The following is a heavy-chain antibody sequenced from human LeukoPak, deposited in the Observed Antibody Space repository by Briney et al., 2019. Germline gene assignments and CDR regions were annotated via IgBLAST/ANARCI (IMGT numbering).Heavy chain of an antibody. D-gene: IGHD3-22*01. V-gene: IGHV3-30*09. CDR2: ISYDGSKK. CDR1: GFTFSDYT. J-gene: IGHJ4*02. CDR3: ARSTYYYHSSGYYRGDYFDS. Sequence: GGSLRLSCAASGFTFSDYTIHWVRQAPGKGLEWVAAISYDGSKKYYADSVKGRFAISRDNSKNTLYLQLNSLRPEDTAVYYCARSTYYYHSSGYYRGDYFDSWGQGTLVTVSS.